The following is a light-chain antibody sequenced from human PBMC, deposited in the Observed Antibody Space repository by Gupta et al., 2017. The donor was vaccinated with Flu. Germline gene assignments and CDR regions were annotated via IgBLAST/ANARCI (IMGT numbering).Light chain of an antibody. CDR1: SSIGAGFD. Sequence: SSIGAGFDVHWYQYLPATAPKLLIFGNNNRPSGVPDRFSGSKSGTSASLAITGLQAEDEADYYCQSYDRSLGGYVFGGGTRVIVL. V-gene: IGLV1-40*01. CDR3: QSYDRSLGGYV. J-gene: IGLJ1*01. CDR2: GNN.